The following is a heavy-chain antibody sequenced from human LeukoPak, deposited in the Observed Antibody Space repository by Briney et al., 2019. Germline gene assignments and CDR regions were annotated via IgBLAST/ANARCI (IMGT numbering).Heavy chain of an antibody. CDR1: GGPISNYY. CDR3: ARGPAGVVPAATIFDY. J-gene: IGHJ4*02. Sequence: SETLSLTCTVSGGPISNYYWSWIRQPPGKGLEWIGYMYYSGSTNYNPSLKSRVTISVDTSKNQFSLKLSSVTAADTAVYYCARGPAGVVPAATIFDYWGQGTLVTVSS. D-gene: IGHD2-2*01. CDR2: MYYSGST. V-gene: IGHV4-59*01.